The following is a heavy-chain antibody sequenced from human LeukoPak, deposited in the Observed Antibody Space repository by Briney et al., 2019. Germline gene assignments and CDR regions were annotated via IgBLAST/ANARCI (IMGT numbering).Heavy chain of an antibody. V-gene: IGHV3-33*01. CDR1: GFTFSSYG. Sequence: GGSLRLPCAASGFTFSSYGMHWVRQAPGKGLEWVAVIWYDGSNKYYADSVKGRFTISRDNSKNTLYLQMNSLRAEDTAVYYCARYDILTGYYSYAFDGAFDIWGQGTMVTVSS. D-gene: IGHD3-9*01. CDR2: IWYDGSNK. J-gene: IGHJ3*02. CDR3: ARYDILTGYYSYAFDGAFDI.